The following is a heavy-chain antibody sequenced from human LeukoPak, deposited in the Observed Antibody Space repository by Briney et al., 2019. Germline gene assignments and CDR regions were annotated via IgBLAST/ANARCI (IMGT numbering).Heavy chain of an antibody. CDR1: GGSISSSSCY. J-gene: IGHJ4*02. Sequence: PSETLSLTCTVSGGSISSSSCYWGWIRQPPGKGLEWIGSIYYSGSTYYNPSLKSRVTISVDTSKNQFSLKLSSVTAADTAVYYCAREYYYDSSGFPDYWGQGTLVTVSS. CDR2: IYYSGST. D-gene: IGHD3-22*01. V-gene: IGHV4-39*01. CDR3: AREYYYDSSGFPDY.